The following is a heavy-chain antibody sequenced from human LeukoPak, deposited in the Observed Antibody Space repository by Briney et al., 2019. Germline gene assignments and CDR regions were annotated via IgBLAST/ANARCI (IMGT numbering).Heavy chain of an antibody. D-gene: IGHD1-26*01. CDR2: ISYDGSNK. Sequence: PGGSLRLSCAASGFTFSSYAMHWVRQAPGKGLEWVAVISYDGSNKYYADSVKGRFTISRDNSKNTLYLQMNSLRAEDTAVYYCAKEDSGSFAFDIWGQGTMVTVSS. CDR3: AKEDSGSFAFDI. J-gene: IGHJ3*02. CDR1: GFTFSSYA. V-gene: IGHV3-30*04.